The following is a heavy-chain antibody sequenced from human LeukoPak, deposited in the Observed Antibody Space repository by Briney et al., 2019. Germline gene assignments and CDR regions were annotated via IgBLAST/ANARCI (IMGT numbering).Heavy chain of an antibody. D-gene: IGHD3-16*01. V-gene: IGHV3-21*01. Sequence: KTGGSLRLSCAASGFAFSSYGMHWVRQAPGKGLEWVSSISSSSSYIYYADSVKGRFTISRDNAKNSLYLQMNSLRAEDTAVYCCARDPPTPFGDPPDQTPDYWGQGTLVTVSS. CDR2: ISSSSSYI. J-gene: IGHJ4*02. CDR3: ARDPPTPFGDPPDQTPDY. CDR1: GFAFSSYG.